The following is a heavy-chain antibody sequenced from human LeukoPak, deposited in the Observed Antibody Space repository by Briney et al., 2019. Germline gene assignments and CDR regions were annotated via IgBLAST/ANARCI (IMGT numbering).Heavy chain of an antibody. Sequence: SVKVSCKASGGTFSSYAISWVRQAPGQGLEWMGGIIPIFGTANYAQKFQGRVTITADESTSTAYMELSSLRSEDTAVYYCARVVAARPGPDRDDAFDIWGQGTMVTVSS. CDR1: GGTFSSYA. V-gene: IGHV1-69*13. CDR3: ARVVAARPGPDRDDAFDI. J-gene: IGHJ3*02. CDR2: IIPIFGTA. D-gene: IGHD6-6*01.